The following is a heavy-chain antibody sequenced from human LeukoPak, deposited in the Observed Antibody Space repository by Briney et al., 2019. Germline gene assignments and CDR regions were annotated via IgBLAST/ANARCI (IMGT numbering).Heavy chain of an antibody. Sequence: GGSLRLSCAASEFPVNSFWMHWVRQAPGKGLVWVSDMNEYSTTIRYADSVKGRFTISRDNAKSILYLQMNNLRAEDTAMYFCARGGVNPVDHWGQGTLVTVSS. V-gene: IGHV3-74*01. CDR2: MNEYSTTI. CDR3: ARGGVNPVDH. J-gene: IGHJ4*02. D-gene: IGHD1-14*01. CDR1: EFPVNSFW.